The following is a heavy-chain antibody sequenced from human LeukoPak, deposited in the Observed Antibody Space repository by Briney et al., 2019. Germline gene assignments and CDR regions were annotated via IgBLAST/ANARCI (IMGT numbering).Heavy chain of an antibody. V-gene: IGHV3-23*01. J-gene: IGHJ4*02. CDR3: AKLTTWNTHYPIDY. Sequence: PGGSLRLSCAASGFTFSNYAMSWVRPAPGKGLEWVSSISSSADNTYHAASVKGRFTISRDNSKNTLYLQMIILRAEDTALYYCAKLTTWNTHYPIDYWGQGTLVTVSS. CDR1: GFTFSNYA. CDR2: ISSSADNT. D-gene: IGHD4-17*01.